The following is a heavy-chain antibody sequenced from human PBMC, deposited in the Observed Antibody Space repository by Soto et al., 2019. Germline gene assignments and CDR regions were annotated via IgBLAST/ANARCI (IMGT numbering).Heavy chain of an antibody. V-gene: IGHV3-23*01. D-gene: IGHD2-15*01. Sequence: GGSLRLSCAASGFTFSSYAMSWVRQAPGKGLEWVSAINSGGGNTYYADSVKGRFTISRDNSKSTLYLQVNSLRAEDTAVYYCAKDPRGCSGGSCYSDYWGQGTLVTVSS. J-gene: IGHJ4*02. CDR3: AKDPRGCSGGSCYSDY. CDR1: GFTFSSYA. CDR2: INSGGGNT.